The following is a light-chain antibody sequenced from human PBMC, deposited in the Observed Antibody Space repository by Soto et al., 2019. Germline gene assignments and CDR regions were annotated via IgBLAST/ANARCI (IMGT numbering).Light chain of an antibody. CDR1: SSNIGAGYD. CDR3: QSYDSSLSGWV. V-gene: IGLV1-40*01. Sequence: QSVLTQPPSVSGAPGQRVTISCTGSSSNIGAGYDVHWYQQLPGTAPKLLISGNSNRPSWVPDRFSGSKSGTSASLAITGLQAEDEAYYYCQSYDSSLSGWVFGGGTKLTVL. J-gene: IGLJ3*02. CDR2: GNS.